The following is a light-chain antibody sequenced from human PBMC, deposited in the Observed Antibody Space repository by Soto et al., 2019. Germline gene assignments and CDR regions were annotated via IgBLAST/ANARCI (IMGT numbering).Light chain of an antibody. V-gene: IGLV1-47*01. CDR2: RNN. Sequence: QSVLTQPPSASGTPGQRVTISCSGSSSNIGSNFVYWYQQFPGTAPKLLIYRNNRRPSGVPDRISGSKSGTSASLAISGLRSEDEADYYCAAWDDSLSGVVFGGGTKLTVL. J-gene: IGLJ2*01. CDR3: AAWDDSLSGVV. CDR1: SSNIGSNF.